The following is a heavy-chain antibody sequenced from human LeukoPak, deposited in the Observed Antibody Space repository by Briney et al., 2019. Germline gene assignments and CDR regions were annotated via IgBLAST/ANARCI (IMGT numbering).Heavy chain of an antibody. J-gene: IGHJ6*03. V-gene: IGHV4-39*07. D-gene: IGHD4-17*01. CDR2: IYYSGST. CDR3: ARDGYGAKPPYYMDV. CDR1: GGSISSSSYY. Sequence: NPSETLSLTCTVSGGSISSSSYYWGWIRQPPGKGLEWIGNIYYSGSTYYNPSLKSRVTISVDTSKTQFSLKLSSVTAADTAVYYCARDGYGAKPPYYMDVWGKGTTVTVSS.